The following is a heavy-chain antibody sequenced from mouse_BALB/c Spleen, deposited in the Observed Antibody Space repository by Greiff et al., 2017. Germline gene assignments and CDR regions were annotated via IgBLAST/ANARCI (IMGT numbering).Heavy chain of an antibody. V-gene: IGHV1-69*01. D-gene: IGHD2-4*01. CDR3: ARLGITDYFDY. J-gene: IGHJ2*01. Sequence: QVQLKQPGAELVMPGASVKMSCKASGYTFTDYWMHWVKQRPGQGLEWIGAIDTSDSYTSYNQKFKGKATLTVDESSSTAYMQLSSLTSEDSAVYYCARLGITDYFDYWGQGTTLTVSS. CDR1: GYTFTDYW. CDR2: IDTSDSYT.